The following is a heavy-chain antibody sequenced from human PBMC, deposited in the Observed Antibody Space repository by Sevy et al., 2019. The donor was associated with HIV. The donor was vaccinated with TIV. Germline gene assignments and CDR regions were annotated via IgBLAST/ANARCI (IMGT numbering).Heavy chain of an antibody. D-gene: IGHD2-2*02. Sequence: GGSLRLSCAASGFTFSSYWMSWVRQAPGKGLEWVANIKQDGSEKYYVDSVKGRFTISRDNAKNSLYLQMNSPRAEGTAVYYCARERWVVVVPAAIGYYYGMDVWGQGTTVTVSS. CDR2: IKQDGSEK. CDR3: ARERWVVVVPAAIGYYYGMDV. CDR1: GFTFSSYW. J-gene: IGHJ6*02. V-gene: IGHV3-7*01.